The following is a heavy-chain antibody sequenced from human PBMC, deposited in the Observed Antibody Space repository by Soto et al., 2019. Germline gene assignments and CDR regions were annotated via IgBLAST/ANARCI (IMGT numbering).Heavy chain of an antibody. D-gene: IGHD4-4*01. CDR1: GGSLGSYY. Sequence: QVQLQESGPGLVEASETLSLTCTVSGGSLGSYYWSWIRQPPGQGLEWIGYVFYTGRANYNASLKSRVRISLDTSNYPFSLKLSSVTAADTAVYYCARDGDGRMTTNPYYYNGMDVWGPGTTVTVSS. CDR3: ARDGDGRMTTNPYYYNGMDV. J-gene: IGHJ6*02. CDR2: VFYTGRA. V-gene: IGHV4-59*01.